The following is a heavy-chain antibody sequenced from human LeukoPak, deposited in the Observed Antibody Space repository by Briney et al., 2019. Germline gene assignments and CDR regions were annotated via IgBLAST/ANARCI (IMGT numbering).Heavy chain of an antibody. CDR2: ISGHGGTT. CDR3: AKDIGERGYKDY. CDR1: GFTLKDYA. Sequence: GGSLRLSCAASGFTLKDYAMHWVRQAPGKGLEWVSLISGHGGTTFYGDSVKGRFTISRDNSKNSLYLQMNSLRTEDTAFYFCAKDIGERGYKDYWGQGTLVTVSS. V-gene: IGHV3-43*02. J-gene: IGHJ4*02. D-gene: IGHD5-18*01.